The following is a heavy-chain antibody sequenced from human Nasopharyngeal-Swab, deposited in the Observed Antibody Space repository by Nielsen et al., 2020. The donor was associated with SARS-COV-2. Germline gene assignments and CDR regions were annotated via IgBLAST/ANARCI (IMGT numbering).Heavy chain of an antibody. D-gene: IGHD3-3*01. J-gene: IGHJ4*02. CDR2: IYYSGST. CDR1: GGSISSYY. Sequence: SEILSLTCTVSGGSISSYYWSWIRQPPGKGLEWIGYIYYSGSTNYNPSLKSRVTISVDTSKNQFSLKLSSVTAADTAVYYCARLSYDFWSGYFDYWGQGTLVTVSS. V-gene: IGHV4-59*13. CDR3: ARLSYDFWSGYFDY.